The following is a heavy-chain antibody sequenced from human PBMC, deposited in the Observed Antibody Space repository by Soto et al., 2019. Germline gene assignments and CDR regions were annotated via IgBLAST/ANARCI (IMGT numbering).Heavy chain of an antibody. V-gene: IGHV3-66*01. Sequence: GGSLRLSCAASGFIVSSNYMSWVRQAPGKGLEWVSIIYRGGNTYYADSVKGRFIISRDNSKNTLDLQMNSLRGEDTEVYYCRTYTLEGYYYSYYVMDVWGQGNRVTVS. D-gene: IGHD3-16*01. CDR2: IYRGGNT. J-gene: IGHJ6*02. CDR1: GFIVSSNY. CDR3: RTYTLEGYYYSYYVMDV.